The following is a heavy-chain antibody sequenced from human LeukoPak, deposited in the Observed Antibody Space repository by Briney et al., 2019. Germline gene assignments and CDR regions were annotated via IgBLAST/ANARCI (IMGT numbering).Heavy chain of an antibody. Sequence: SQTLSLTCAVSGGSISSGGYSWSWVRQPPGKGLEWIGYIYHSGSTYYNPSLKSRVTISVDRSKNQFSLKLSSVTAADTAVYYCDRASTVTTEISWFDPWGQGTLVTVSS. CDR1: GGSISSGGYS. J-gene: IGHJ5*02. CDR2: IYHSGST. CDR3: DRASTVTTEISWFDP. D-gene: IGHD4-17*01. V-gene: IGHV4-30-2*01.